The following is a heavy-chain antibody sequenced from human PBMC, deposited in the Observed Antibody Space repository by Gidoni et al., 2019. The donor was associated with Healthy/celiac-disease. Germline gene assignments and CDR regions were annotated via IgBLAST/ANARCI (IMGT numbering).Heavy chain of an antibody. J-gene: IGHJ4*02. CDR3: AKDQQQLVRSWVDY. Sequence: EVQLLESGGGLVQPGGSLRLSCPASGFTFTSFSISWVRPAPGKGLEWVSAISGSGGSTYYADSVKGRFTISRDNSKNTLYLQMNSLRAEDTAVYYCAKDQQQLVRSWVDYWGQGTLVTVSS. CDR2: ISGSGGST. D-gene: IGHD6-13*01. CDR1: GFTFTSFS. V-gene: IGHV3-23*01.